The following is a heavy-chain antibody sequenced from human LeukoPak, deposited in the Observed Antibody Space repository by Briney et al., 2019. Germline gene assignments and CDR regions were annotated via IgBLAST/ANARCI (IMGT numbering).Heavy chain of an antibody. J-gene: IGHJ4*02. D-gene: IGHD2-8*01. V-gene: IGHV3-30*04. CDR2: ISYDGSNK. CDR3: ARDGGFCTNGACPFDY. Sequence: GGSLRLSCAASGFTFSSYAIHWVRQAPGKGLEWVALISYDGSNKYYVDSVNGRFTVSRDNSNNTLHLQMNSLTAEDTAVYYCARDGGFCTNGACPFDYWGQGTLVTVSS. CDR1: GFTFSSYA.